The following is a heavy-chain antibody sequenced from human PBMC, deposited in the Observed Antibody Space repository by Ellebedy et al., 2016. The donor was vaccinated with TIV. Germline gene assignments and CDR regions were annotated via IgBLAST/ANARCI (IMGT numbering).Heavy chain of an antibody. CDR1: GYSFTNYW. V-gene: IGHV5-51*01. CDR2: IYPGDYDT. J-gene: IGHJ6*02. CDR3: ARRMVRGGIRYAMDV. D-gene: IGHD3-10*01. Sequence: GESLKISCQASGYSFTNYWIGWVRQMPGKGLEWMGIIYPGDYDTRYSPYFEGQVTISVDKSNSTAYLQWNSLKASDTATYYCARRMVRGGIRYAMDVWGQGTTVTVSS.